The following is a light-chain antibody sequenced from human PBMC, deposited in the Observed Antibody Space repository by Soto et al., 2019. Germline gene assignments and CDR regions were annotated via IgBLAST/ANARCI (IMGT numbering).Light chain of an antibody. J-gene: IGKJ1*01. Sequence: IGVTQSPATLSVSPGERATLSCRASRCLXRHFAWYKVKLGQAPRLLSXDASTRATGIPARFSGSGSGTEFTLPTSSLHSVEFAVHYCQQYNTWPPWTFGQGTQVEI. V-gene: IGKV3-15*01. CDR3: QQYNTWPPWT. CDR1: RCLXRH. CDR2: DAS.